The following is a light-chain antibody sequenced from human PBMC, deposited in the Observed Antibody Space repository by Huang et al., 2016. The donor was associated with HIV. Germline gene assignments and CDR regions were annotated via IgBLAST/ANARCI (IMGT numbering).Light chain of an antibody. CDR3: QQYDDLPYT. CDR1: QDISNF. V-gene: IGKV1-33*01. J-gene: IGKJ2*01. Sequence: DIQMTPSPSSLSASIGDRVTITCQASQDISNFLNWYQQKAGKAPKLLMYDASNLQTGVPSRFSGIGSGTDFTFTISSLQPEDIATYYCQQYDDLPYTFGQGTKLEIK. CDR2: DAS.